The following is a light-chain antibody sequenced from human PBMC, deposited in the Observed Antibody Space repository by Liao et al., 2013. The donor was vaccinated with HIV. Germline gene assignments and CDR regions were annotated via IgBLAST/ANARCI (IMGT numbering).Light chain of an antibody. CDR2: NDR. CDR1: DVGSKS. V-gene: IGLV3-21*01. CDR3: QSTDNSGTSVV. J-gene: IGLJ2*01. Sequence: SYELTQPPSVSVAPGNTARITCVGNDVGSKSVHWYQQRPGPAPVLVIYNDRDRPSGIPERFSGSTSGTTVTLTISGVQAEDEADYFCQSTDNSGTSVVFGGGTKLTVL.